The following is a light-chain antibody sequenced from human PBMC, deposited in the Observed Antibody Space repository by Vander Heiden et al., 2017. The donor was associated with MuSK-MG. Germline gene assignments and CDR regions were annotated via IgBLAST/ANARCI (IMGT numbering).Light chain of an antibody. V-gene: IGKV2-28*01. CDR1: KGLLHSNRYNH. CDR2: LGS. Sequence: DIVMTHSPLSLLVTPGEPASFPCRPSKGLLHSNRYNHLEWYLQKPGQSPQHLIYLGSNRASGVPERFSGSGSGTDFTLKISRVEAEDIGVYYCRQTLQSPGAFGQGTRLDIK. CDR3: RQTLQSPGA. J-gene: IGKJ5*01.